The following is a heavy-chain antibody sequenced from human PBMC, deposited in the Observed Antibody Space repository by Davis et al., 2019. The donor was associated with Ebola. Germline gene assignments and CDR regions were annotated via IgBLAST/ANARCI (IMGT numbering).Heavy chain of an antibody. D-gene: IGHD3-22*01. J-gene: IGHJ5*02. CDR1: GGSISSGSYY. CDR3: AKAYDSSGYAWFGP. Sequence: SETLSLTCTVSGGSISSGSYYWGWIRQPPGKGLEWIGSIYYSGSTYYNPSLKSRVTISVDTSKNQFSLKLSSVTAADTAVYFCAKAYDSSGYAWFGPWGQGTLVTVSS. CDR2: IYYSGST. V-gene: IGHV4-39*01.